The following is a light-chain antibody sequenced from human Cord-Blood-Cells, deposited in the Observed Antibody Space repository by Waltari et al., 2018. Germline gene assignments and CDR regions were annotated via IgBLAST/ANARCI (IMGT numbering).Light chain of an antibody. CDR3: GTWDSSLSAWV. CDR1: SSNIGNNY. CDR2: DNN. V-gene: IGLV1-51*01. J-gene: IGLJ3*02. Sequence: QSVLTQPPPVSAAPGQKVTISCSGSSSNIGNNYVSWYQQPPGTAPKLLIYDNNKRPSGIPDRFSGSKSGTSATLGITGLQTGDEADYYCGTWDSSLSAWVFGGGTKLTVL.